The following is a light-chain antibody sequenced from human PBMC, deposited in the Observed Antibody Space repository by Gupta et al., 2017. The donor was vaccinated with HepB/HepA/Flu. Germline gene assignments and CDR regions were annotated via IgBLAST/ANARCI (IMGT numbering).Light chain of an antibody. V-gene: IGLV2-14*03. Sequence: QSALTQPASVSGSPGPASTISCTSTSNDFCDFNYVSCYQPPPGKAPNLFISDVSNRPSGVPNRFPGSKSGKTASRTIPGLQAEDEVDYSCSPVTYATTLVVFGGGTRLTVL. CDR1: SNDFCDFNY. J-gene: IGLJ2*01. CDR2: DVS. CDR3: SPVTYATTLVV.